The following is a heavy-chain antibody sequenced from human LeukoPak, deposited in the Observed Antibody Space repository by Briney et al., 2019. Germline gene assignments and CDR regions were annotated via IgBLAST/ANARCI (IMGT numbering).Heavy chain of an antibody. CDR2: ISWNSGSM. D-gene: IGHD3-10*01. J-gene: IGHJ4*02. V-gene: IGHV3-20*04. CDR1: GFTFSSYA. Sequence: GGSLRLSCAASGFTFSSYAMSWVRQAPGKGLEWVSGISWNSGSMVYADSVKGRFTISRDNAKNSLYLQMNSLRAEDTALYYCARLFRGYFAYWGQGTLVTVSS. CDR3: ARLFRGYFAY.